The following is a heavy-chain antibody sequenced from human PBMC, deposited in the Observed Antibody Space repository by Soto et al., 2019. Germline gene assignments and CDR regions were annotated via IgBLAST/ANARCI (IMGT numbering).Heavy chain of an antibody. CDR2: ISGGGETT. D-gene: IGHD3-10*01. CDR1: GFTFSSYA. Sequence: EVQLLESGGGLVQPWGSLRLSCAASGFTFSSYAMWWVRQAPGKGLECVSAISGGGETTYYADSVKGRFTISRDNSKNTLYLQMNSLRAEDTAVYYCAFNSGSWIYYFDYCGQGTLVTVSS. V-gene: IGHV3-23*01. CDR3: AFNSGSWIYYFDY. J-gene: IGHJ4*02.